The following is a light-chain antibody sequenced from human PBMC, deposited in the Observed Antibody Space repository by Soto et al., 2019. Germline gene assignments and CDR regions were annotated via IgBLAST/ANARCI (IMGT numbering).Light chain of an antibody. Sequence: EIVLTQSPGTLSLSPGERATLSCRASQSVSSSYLAWYQQKPGQAPRLLIYGASSRATGIPDRFSGSGSGIDFTLTISRLEPEDFAVYYCQQYGSSPPITLGQGTRLEIK. V-gene: IGKV3-20*01. J-gene: IGKJ5*01. CDR2: GAS. CDR1: QSVSSSY. CDR3: QQYGSSPPIT.